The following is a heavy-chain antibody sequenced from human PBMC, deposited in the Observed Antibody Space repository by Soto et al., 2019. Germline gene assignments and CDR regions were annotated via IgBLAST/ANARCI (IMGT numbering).Heavy chain of an antibody. V-gene: IGHV1-8*01. CDR2: MNPNSGNT. CDR3: ARAGSVGGDAFDI. D-gene: IGHD3-10*01. CDR1: GYTFTSYD. J-gene: IGHJ3*02. Sequence: ASVKVSCKASGYTFTSYDMKWVRQATGQGLEWMGWMNPNSGNTGYAQKFQGRVTMTRNTSISTAYMELSSLRSEDTAVYYCARAGSVGGDAFDIWGQGTMVTVSS.